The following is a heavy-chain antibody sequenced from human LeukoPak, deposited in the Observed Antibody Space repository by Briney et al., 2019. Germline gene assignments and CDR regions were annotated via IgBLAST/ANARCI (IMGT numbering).Heavy chain of an antibody. Sequence: PGGSLRLSCAASGFTFDDYAMHWVRQAPGKGLEWVSGISWNSGSIGYADSVKGRFTISRDNAQNSLYLQMNSLRAEDMALYYCAKDRDSSSIYYFDYWGQGTLVTVSS. CDR3: AKDRDSSSIYYFDY. CDR2: ISWNSGSI. V-gene: IGHV3-9*03. D-gene: IGHD6-13*01. CDR1: GFTFDDYA. J-gene: IGHJ4*02.